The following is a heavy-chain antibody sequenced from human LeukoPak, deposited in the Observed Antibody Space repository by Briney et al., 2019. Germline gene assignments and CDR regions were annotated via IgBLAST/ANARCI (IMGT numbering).Heavy chain of an antibody. D-gene: IGHD1-26*01. Sequence: PSETLSLTCTVSGGSISSSGYYWGWIRQPPGKGLEWIASIYYSGSTYYNPSLKSRVTISVDTTKNQLSLKLSSLTAADTAVYYCAKREYSGSYYGLSWFDPWGQGTLVTVSS. CDR2: IYYSGST. J-gene: IGHJ5*02. CDR1: GGSISSSGYY. V-gene: IGHV4-39*01. CDR3: AKREYSGSYYGLSWFDP.